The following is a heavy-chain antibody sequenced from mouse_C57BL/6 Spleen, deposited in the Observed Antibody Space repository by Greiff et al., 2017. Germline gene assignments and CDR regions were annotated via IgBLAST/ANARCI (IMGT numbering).Heavy chain of an antibody. CDR2: FHPYNDDT. J-gene: IGHJ4*01. D-gene: IGHD2-1*01. CDR3: SVIYGNSDWYAMDY. Sequence: VQLQQSGAELVKPGASVKMSCKASGYTFTTYPIEWMKQNHGKSLEWIGNFHPYNDDTKYNEKFKDKATLTVEKSSSTVYLELSRLTSDDSAVYYCSVIYGNSDWYAMDYWGQGTSVTVSS. V-gene: IGHV1-47*01. CDR1: GYTFTTYP.